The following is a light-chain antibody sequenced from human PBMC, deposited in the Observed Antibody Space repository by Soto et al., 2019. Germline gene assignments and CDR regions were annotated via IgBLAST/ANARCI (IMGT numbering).Light chain of an antibody. J-gene: IGLJ2*01. CDR2: EGS. CDR3: CSYAGSSTSYVV. Sequence: QSALTQPASVSGSPGQSITISCTGTSSYVGSYNLVSWYQQHPGKAPKLMIYEGSKRPSGVSNRFSGSKSGNTASLTISGLQAEDEADYYCCSYAGSSTSYVVFGGGPKLTVL. CDR1: SSYVGSYNL. V-gene: IGLV2-23*01.